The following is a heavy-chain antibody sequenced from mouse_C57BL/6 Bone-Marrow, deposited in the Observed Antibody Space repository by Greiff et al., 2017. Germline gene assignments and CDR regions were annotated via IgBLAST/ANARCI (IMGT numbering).Heavy chain of an antibody. CDR1: GFTFSDYG. CDR3: ARNGPHWYFDV. CDR2: ISSGSSTI. Sequence: DVMLVESGGGLVKPGGSLKLSCAASGFTFSDYGMHWVRQAPEKGLEWVAYISSGSSTIYYADTVKGRFTISRDNAKNTLFLQMTSLRSEDTAMYYCARNGPHWYFDVWGTGTTVTVSS. V-gene: IGHV5-17*01. J-gene: IGHJ1*03.